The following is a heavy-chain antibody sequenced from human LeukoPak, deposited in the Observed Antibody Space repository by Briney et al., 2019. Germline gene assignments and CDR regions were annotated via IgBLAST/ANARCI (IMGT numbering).Heavy chain of an antibody. CDR3: AKDREDIVTATVLVYYYYMDV. V-gene: IGHV3-30*02. D-gene: IGHD2-15*01. CDR1: GFTFSSYE. Sequence: GGSLRLSCAASGFTFSSYEMNWVRQAPGKGLEWVAFIRYDGSNKYYADSVKGRFTISRDNSKNTLYLQMNSLRAEDTAVYYCAKDREDIVTATVLVYYYYMDVWGKGTTVTISS. J-gene: IGHJ6*03. CDR2: IRYDGSNK.